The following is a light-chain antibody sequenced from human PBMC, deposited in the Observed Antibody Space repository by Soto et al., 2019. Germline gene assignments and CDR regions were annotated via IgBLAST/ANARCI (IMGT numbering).Light chain of an antibody. Sequence: EIVLTQSPGTLSLSPGERATLSCRASQSVSSSFLAWYQQKPGQAPRLLIYGASSRATGIPDRFSGSGSGTDFTLTISRLEPEDLAVYYCQQYGSAPLTFGQGTKLAIK. J-gene: IGKJ2*01. CDR3: QQYGSAPLT. V-gene: IGKV3-20*01. CDR2: GAS. CDR1: QSVSSSF.